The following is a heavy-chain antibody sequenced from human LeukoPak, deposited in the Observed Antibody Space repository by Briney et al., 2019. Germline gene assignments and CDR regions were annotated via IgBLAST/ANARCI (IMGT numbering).Heavy chain of an antibody. Sequence: RASVKVSCKASGHTFTTYGISWVRQAPGQGLEWMGWISAYSGNTNYVQKFQGRVTMTTDTSTSTAYMELRSLRFDDTAVYYCGRDKSTSWYYFDYWGQGTLVTVSS. J-gene: IGHJ4*02. CDR2: ISAYSGNT. V-gene: IGHV1-18*01. CDR1: GHTFTTYG. CDR3: GRDKSTSWYYFDY. D-gene: IGHD6-13*01.